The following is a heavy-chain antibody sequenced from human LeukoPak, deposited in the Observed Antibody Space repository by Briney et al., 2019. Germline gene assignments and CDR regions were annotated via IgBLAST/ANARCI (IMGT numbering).Heavy chain of an antibody. J-gene: IGHJ5*01. D-gene: IGHD3-22*01. CDR2: IYYDGSRK. CDR1: GFTLSCYA. Sequence: GTSLPLSCAVSGFTLSCYAMHWVRQAPGKGLEWVALIYYDGSRKDYADSVKGRFTISRDNAENSLFLQMNSLRAEDTAVYYCSRLSSVLHDSWGQGTLVTVSS. V-gene: IGHV3-33*01. CDR3: SRLSSVLHDS.